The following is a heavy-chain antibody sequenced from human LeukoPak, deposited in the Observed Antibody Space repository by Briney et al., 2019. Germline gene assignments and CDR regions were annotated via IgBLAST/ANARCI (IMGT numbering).Heavy chain of an antibody. CDR3: ARDMGSGSLHY. CDR2: IDAGNAKT. CDR1: GYTFTTYA. Sequence: ASVKVSCKASGYTFTTYAIHWVRQAPGQRLEWMGWIDAGNAKTRYSQKFQGRVTISRDTSASTMYMDLSSLGSEDTAVYYCARDMGSGSLHYWGQGTLVTVSS. J-gene: IGHJ4*02. V-gene: IGHV1-3*01. D-gene: IGHD1-26*01.